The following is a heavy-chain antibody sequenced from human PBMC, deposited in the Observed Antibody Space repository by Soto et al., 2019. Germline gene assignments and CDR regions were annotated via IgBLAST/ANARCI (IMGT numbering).Heavy chain of an antibody. Sequence: QVQLVESGGGVVQPGRSLRLSCAASGFTFSNYGMHWVRQAPGKGLEWVAVIWYDGGHKDNADSVRGRFTISRDNSKNTLYLQMNSVRAEDTAVYYCARGNWNYGYFDYWGQGTLVTVSS. J-gene: IGHJ4*02. D-gene: IGHD1-7*01. V-gene: IGHV3-33*01. CDR3: ARGNWNYGYFDY. CDR1: GFTFSNYG. CDR2: IWYDGGHK.